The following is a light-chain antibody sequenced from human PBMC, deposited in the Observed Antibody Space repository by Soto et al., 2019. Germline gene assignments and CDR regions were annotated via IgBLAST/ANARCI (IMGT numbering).Light chain of an antibody. V-gene: IGLV2-11*01. CDR1: SSDVGGYNY. CDR3: CSYAGSYTLWV. Sequence: QSVLTQPRSVSGSPGQSVTISCTGTSSDVGGYNYVSWYQQYPGKAPKVIIYDVSKRPSGVPDRFSGSKSGNTASLTISGLQAEDEADYYCCSYAGSYTLWVFGGGTKLTVL. CDR2: DVS. J-gene: IGLJ3*02.